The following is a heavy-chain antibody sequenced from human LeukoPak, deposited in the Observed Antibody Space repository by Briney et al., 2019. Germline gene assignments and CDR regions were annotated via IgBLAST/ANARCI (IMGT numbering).Heavy chain of an antibody. V-gene: IGHV4-30-2*01. J-gene: IGHJ4*02. D-gene: IGHD3-10*01. CDR3: ARSYGSGYYFDY. Sequence: PSETLSLTCAVSGGSISSGGYSWSWIRQPPGKGLEWIGYINPSGSTYYNPSLKSRVTISVDRSKNQFSLKLSSVTAADTAVYFCARSYGSGYYFDYWGQGTLVTVSS. CDR2: INPSGST. CDR1: GGSISSGGYS.